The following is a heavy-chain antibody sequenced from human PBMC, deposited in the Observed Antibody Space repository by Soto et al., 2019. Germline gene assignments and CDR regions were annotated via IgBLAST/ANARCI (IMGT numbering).Heavy chain of an antibody. CDR2: INHSGST. V-gene: IGHV4-34*01. Sequence: SQNLSLTYAVYGGSFSGYYWSWIRQPPGKGLEWIGEINHSGSTNYNPSLKSRVTISVDTSKNQFSLKLGSVTAADTAVYYCAIISFHGGNPLDYWGQGTLVSVS. CDR1: GGSFSGYY. D-gene: IGHD2-15*01. J-gene: IGHJ4*02. CDR3: AIISFHGGNPLDY.